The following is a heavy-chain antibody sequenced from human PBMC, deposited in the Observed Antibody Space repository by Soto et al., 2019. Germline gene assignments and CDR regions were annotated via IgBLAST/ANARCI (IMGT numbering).Heavy chain of an antibody. V-gene: IGHV4-39*01. J-gene: IGHJ4*02. Sequence: QLQLQESGPGLVKPSETLSLTCTVSGGSISSSSYYWGWIRQPPGKGLEWIGSIYYSGSTYYNPSLKSRVTISVDTSKNQFSLKLSSVTAADTAVYYCARPQGGYSSSYYFDYWGQGTLVTVSS. CDR2: IYYSGST. D-gene: IGHD6-6*01. CDR3: ARPQGGYSSSYYFDY. CDR1: GGSISSSSYY.